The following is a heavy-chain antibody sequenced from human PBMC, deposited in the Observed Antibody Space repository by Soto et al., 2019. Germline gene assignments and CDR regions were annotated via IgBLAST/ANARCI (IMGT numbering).Heavy chain of an antibody. CDR1: GFTFGNYA. D-gene: IGHD2-15*01. CDR3: AKSACSGGSCFFNY. Sequence: PGGSLRLSCAASGFTFGNYAMSWVRQAPGKGLEWVSAISDSGVSTNYADSVKGRFTISRDNSKNTLYLQMSSLRADDTAVYYCAKSACSGGSCFFNYWGQGTLVTVSS. CDR2: ISDSGVST. J-gene: IGHJ4*02. V-gene: IGHV3-23*01.